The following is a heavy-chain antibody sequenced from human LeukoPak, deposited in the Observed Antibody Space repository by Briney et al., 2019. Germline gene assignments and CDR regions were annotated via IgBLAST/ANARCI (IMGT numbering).Heavy chain of an antibody. V-gene: IGHV1-8*01. CDR1: GYTFTSYD. Sequence: ASVKVSCKASGYTFTSYDINWVRQATGQGLEWMGWMNPNSGNTGYAQKFQGRVTMTRNTSISTAYTELSSLRSEDTAVYYCASHKIVNYDFWTYYYYGMDVWGQGTTVTVSS. D-gene: IGHD3-3*01. CDR3: ASHKIVNYDFWTYYYYGMDV. CDR2: MNPNSGNT. J-gene: IGHJ6*02.